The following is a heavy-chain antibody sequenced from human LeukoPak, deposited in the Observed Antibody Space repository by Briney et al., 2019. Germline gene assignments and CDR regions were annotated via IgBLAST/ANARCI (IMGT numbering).Heavy chain of an antibody. CDR1: GYTFTGYY. CDR2: INPNSGGT. D-gene: IGHD3-22*01. J-gene: IGHJ4*02. CDR3: ARDGDYYDSSGYYSYYFDY. V-gene: IGHV1-2*02. Sequence: ASVKVSCKASGYTFTGYYMHWVRQAPGQGLEWMGWINPNSGGTNYAQKFQGTVTMTRDASISTAYMELSRLRSGDTAVYYCARDGDYYDSSGYYSYYFDYWGQGTLVTVSS.